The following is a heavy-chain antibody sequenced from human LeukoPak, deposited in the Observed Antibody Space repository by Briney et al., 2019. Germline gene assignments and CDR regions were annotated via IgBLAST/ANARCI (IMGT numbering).Heavy chain of an antibody. Sequence: GGSLRLSCAASGFTFSSYSMNWVRQAPGKGLEWVSSISSSSSYIYYADSVKGRFTISRDNAKNSLYLQMNSLRAEDTAVYYCARDYSTWGMSRIAARPGHFDYWGQGTLVTVSS. V-gene: IGHV3-21*01. CDR1: GFTFSSYS. CDR2: ISSSSSYI. J-gene: IGHJ4*02. D-gene: IGHD6-6*01. CDR3: ARDYSTWGMSRIAARPGHFDY.